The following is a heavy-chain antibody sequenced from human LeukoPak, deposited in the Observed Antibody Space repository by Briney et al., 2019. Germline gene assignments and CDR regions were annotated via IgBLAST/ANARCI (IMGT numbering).Heavy chain of an antibody. J-gene: IGHJ6*03. CDR3: TSGNGGWSSPYYFYYMVV. CDR1: GGSVTNYY. D-gene: IGHD6-19*01. V-gene: IGHV4-4*07. Sequence: SETLSLTCSVSGGSVTNYYWSWIRQTAGQGLEWIGRVYTRGTSNYNPSLRSRVIISVDKSANQVSLRMTSVSAADTAVYYFTSGNGGWSSPYYFYYMVVCGKGTTVTVSS. CDR2: VYTRGTS.